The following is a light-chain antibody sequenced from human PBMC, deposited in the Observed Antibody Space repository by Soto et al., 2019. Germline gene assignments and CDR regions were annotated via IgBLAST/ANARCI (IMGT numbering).Light chain of an antibody. CDR1: SSDVGGHNY. V-gene: IGLV2-14*01. J-gene: IGLJ3*02. CDR3: SSYTSSSTWV. Sequence: QSALTQPASVSGSPGQSITISCTGTSSDVGGHNYVSWYRHHPGKAPKLMIYEVSNRPSGVSNRFSGSKSDNTASLTISGLQAEDGADYDCSSYTSSSTWVFGGGTKVTVL. CDR2: EVS.